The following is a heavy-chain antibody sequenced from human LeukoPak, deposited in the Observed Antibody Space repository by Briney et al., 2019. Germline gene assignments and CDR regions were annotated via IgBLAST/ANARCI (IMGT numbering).Heavy chain of an antibody. CDR3: ARGGSGWPIYFDY. Sequence: GGSLRLSCVASGFTFSTFAMSWVRQAPGKGLEWVSSISSSSSYIYYADSVKGRLTISRDNAKNSLYLQMNSLRAEDTAVYYCARGGSGWPIYFDYWGQGTLVTVYS. CDR2: ISSSSSYI. J-gene: IGHJ4*02. CDR1: GFTFSTFA. D-gene: IGHD6-19*01. V-gene: IGHV3-21*01.